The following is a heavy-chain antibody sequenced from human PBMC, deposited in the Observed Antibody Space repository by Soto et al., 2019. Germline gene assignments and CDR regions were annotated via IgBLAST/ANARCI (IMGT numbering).Heavy chain of an antibody. CDR1: GYTFTSYY. D-gene: IGHD6-13*01. J-gene: IGHJ4*02. CDR2: INPSGGST. Sequence: ASVKVSCKASGYTFTSYYMHWVRQAPGQGLEWMGIINPSGGSTSYEQKFQGRVTMTRDTYTSTVYMELSSLRSEDTAVYYRARASSSWYLSTVYFDYWGQGTMVTVSS. V-gene: IGHV1-46*01. CDR3: ARASSSWYLSTVYFDY.